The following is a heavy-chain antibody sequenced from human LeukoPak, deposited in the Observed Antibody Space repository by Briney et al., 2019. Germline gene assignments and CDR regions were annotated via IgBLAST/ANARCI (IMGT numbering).Heavy chain of an antibody. D-gene: IGHD2-15*01. Sequence: PGGSLRLSCAASGFTFSSYGMHWVRQAPGKGLEWVSVIYSGGSTYYADSVKGRFTISRDSSKNTLFLQMNRLRPEDAAVYYCAKAPVTTCRGAFCYPFDYWGLGTLVTVSS. CDR2: IYSGGST. CDR1: GFTFSSYG. V-gene: IGHV3-NL1*01. CDR3: AKAPVTTCRGAFCYPFDY. J-gene: IGHJ4*02.